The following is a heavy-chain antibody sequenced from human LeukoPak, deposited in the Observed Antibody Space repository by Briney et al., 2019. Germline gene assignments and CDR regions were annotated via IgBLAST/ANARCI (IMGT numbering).Heavy chain of an antibody. J-gene: IGHJ6*04. D-gene: IGHD2-15*01. CDR2: IWYVGSNK. Sequence: GRSLRLSCAASGFTFSSYGMHWVRQAPGKGLEWVAVIWYVGSNKYYADSVKGRFTISRDNSKNTLYLQMNSLRAEDTAVYYCARDLGPYCSGGSCYTQEDYYYYGMDVWGKGTTVTVSS. V-gene: IGHV3-33*01. CDR1: GFTFSSYG. CDR3: ARDLGPYCSGGSCYTQEDYYYYGMDV.